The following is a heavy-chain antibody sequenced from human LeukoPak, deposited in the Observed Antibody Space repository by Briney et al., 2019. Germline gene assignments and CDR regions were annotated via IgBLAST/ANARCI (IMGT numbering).Heavy chain of an antibody. D-gene: IGHD5-12*01. Sequence: GASVKVSCKASGGTFSSYAISWVRQAPGQGLEWMGGIIPIFGTANYAQKFQGRVTITADESTSTAYMELSSLRSDDTAVYYCAAPGGYSGYDVYYYGMDVWGQGTTVTVS. CDR1: GGTFSSYA. CDR3: AAPGGYSGYDVYYYGMDV. CDR2: IIPIFGTA. J-gene: IGHJ6*02. V-gene: IGHV1-69*13.